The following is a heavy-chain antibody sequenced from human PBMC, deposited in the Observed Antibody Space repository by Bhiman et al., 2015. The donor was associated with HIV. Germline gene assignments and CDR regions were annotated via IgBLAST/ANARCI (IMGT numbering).Heavy chain of an antibody. D-gene: IGHD3-22*01. V-gene: IGHV3-48*03. J-gene: IGHJ4*02. CDR2: ISGSGNFI. CDR3: TRDRPTLSYYDSSGFSPFDS. CDR1: DSAFSTYK. Sequence: EVQLVESGGDLVHPGGSLRLSCEVSDSAFSTYKMNWVRQAPGKGLEWISYISGSGNFIYYADSVKGRFTISRDNTKNSLYLQMLSLRAEDTAVYYCTRDRPTLSYYDSSGFSPFDSWGQGTLVTVSS.